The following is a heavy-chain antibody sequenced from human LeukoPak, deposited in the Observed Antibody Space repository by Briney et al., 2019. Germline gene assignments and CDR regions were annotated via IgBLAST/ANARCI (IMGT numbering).Heavy chain of an antibody. V-gene: IGHV3-23*01. D-gene: IGHD3-10*01. J-gene: IGHJ4*02. CDR1: GLTFSRNS. CDR3: AKPPMVRGVDYFDY. Sequence: PGGSLRLSCAASGLTFSRNSMSWVRQAPGKGLEWVSAISGSGDSTYYADSVKGRFTISRDNSKNTLYLLMNNLRVEDTAIYYCAKPPMVRGVDYFDYWGQGTLVTVSS. CDR2: ISGSGDST.